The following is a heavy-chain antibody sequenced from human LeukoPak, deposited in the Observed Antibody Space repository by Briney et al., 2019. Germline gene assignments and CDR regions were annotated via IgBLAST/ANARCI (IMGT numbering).Heavy chain of an antibody. CDR3: ATPGLARAY. CDR1: GDSISGNY. J-gene: IGHJ4*02. Sequence: PSETLSLTCTVSGDSISGNYWTWIRQPPGKGLEWIGYIYYSGSTNYNASLKSRVTISVDTSKNQFSLILSSVTAADTAVYYCATPGLARAYWGQGTLVTVSS. CDR2: IYYSGST. V-gene: IGHV4-59*08.